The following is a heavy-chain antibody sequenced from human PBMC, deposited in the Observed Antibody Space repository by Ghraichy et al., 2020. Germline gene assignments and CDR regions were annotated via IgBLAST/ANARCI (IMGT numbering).Heavy chain of an antibody. CDR3: ARARRDGYNSFAY. CDR1: GYTFTSYA. D-gene: IGHD5-24*01. Sequence: ASVKVSFKASGYTFTSYAMHWVRQAPGQRLEWIGWINAGNGNTKYSHKFQGRVTITRDTSASTAYMELSSLRSEDTAVYYCARARRDGYNSFAYWGQGTLVTVSS. J-gene: IGHJ4*02. V-gene: IGHV1-3*01. CDR2: INAGNGNT.